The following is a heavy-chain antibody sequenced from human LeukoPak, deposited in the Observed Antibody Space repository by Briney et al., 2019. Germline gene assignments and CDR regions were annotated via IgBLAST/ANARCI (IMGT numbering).Heavy chain of an antibody. CDR2: INTNTGNP. D-gene: IGHD5-18*01. CDR3: ARDVGDTAMVPRYNWFDP. J-gene: IGHJ5*02. V-gene: IGHV7-4-1*02. Sequence: ASVKVSCKASGYTFTGHNIHWVRQAPGQGLEWMGWINTNTGNPTYAQGFTGRFVFSLDTSVSTAYLQISSLKAEDTAVYYCARDVGDTAMVPRYNWFDPWGQGTLVTVSS. CDR1: GYTFTGHN.